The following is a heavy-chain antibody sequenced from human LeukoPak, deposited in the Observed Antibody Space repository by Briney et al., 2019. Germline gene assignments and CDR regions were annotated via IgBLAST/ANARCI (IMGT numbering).Heavy chain of an antibody. Sequence: GGSLRLSCAASGFTFSNYWMHWVRQAPGKGLVWVSRINSDGSSTSYADSVKGRITISRDNAKNTLYLQMNSLRAEDTAVYYCVRVAAAGTFDYWGQGTLVTVSS. CDR1: GFTFSNYW. CDR3: VRVAAAGTFDY. CDR2: INSDGSST. V-gene: IGHV3-74*01. D-gene: IGHD6-13*01. J-gene: IGHJ4*02.